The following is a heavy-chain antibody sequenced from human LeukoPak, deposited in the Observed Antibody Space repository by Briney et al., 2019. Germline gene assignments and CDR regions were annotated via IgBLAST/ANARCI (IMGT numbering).Heavy chain of an antibody. CDR3: ARAYDFWSAPGPSNDAFDI. CDR2: IYYSGST. Sequence: PSETLSLTCTVSGGSISSGDYCWSWIRQPPGKGLEWIGYIYYSGSTYYNPSLKSRVTISVDTSKNQFSLKLSSVTAADTAVYYCARAYDFWSAPGPSNDAFDIWGQGTMVTVSS. V-gene: IGHV4-30-4*01. J-gene: IGHJ3*02. D-gene: IGHD3-3*01. CDR1: GGSISSGDYC.